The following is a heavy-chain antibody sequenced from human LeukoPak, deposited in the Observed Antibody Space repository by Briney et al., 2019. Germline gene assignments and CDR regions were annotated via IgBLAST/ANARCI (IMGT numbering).Heavy chain of an antibody. D-gene: IGHD6-13*01. J-gene: IGHJ3*02. Sequence: GGSLRLSCAASGFTFSSYAMSWVRQAPGRGLEWVSAISGSGGSTYYADSVKGRFTISRDNSKNTLYLQMNSLRAEDTAVYYCARSPYSSSWYYAFDIWGQGTMVTVSS. CDR2: ISGSGGST. CDR3: ARSPYSSSWYYAFDI. CDR1: GFTFSSYA. V-gene: IGHV3-23*01.